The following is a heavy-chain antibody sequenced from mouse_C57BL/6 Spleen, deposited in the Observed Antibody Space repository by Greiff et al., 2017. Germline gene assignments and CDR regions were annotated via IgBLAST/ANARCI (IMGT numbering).Heavy chain of an antibody. CDR3: ARRGLTGTGFDY. Sequence: QVQLQQSGAELVRPGSSVKLSCKASGYTFTSYWMDWVKQRPGQGLEWIGNIYPSDSETHYNQKFKDKATLTVDKSSSTAYMQLSSLTSEDSAVYYCARRGLTGTGFDYWGQGTTLTVSS. CDR1: GYTFTSYW. D-gene: IGHD4-1*01. CDR2: IYPSDSET. J-gene: IGHJ2*01. V-gene: IGHV1-61*01.